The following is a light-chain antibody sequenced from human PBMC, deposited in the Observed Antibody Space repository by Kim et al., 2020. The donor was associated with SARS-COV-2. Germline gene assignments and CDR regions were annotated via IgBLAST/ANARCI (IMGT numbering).Light chain of an antibody. J-gene: IGLJ2*01. CDR1: TGTLTSGHF. V-gene: IGLV7-46*01. CDR3: LLSYGDTRKI. Sequence: GGTVTLTCGSNTGTLTSGHFPYWFQQKPGQAPRALIYNTDYKYSWTPARFSGSLLGGKAALTLSDAQAEDEDDYYCLLSYGDTRKIFGGGTQLTVL. CDR2: NTD.